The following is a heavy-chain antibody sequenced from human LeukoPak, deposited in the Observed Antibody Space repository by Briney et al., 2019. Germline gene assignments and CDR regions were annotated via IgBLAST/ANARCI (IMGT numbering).Heavy chain of an antibody. D-gene: IGHD3-22*01. J-gene: IGHJ4*02. CDR1: GGSISSDSYY. CDR2: IYYSGST. CDR3: ASYSYYYDSSGYFDY. V-gene: IGHV4-39*07. Sequence: SETLSLTCTVSGGSISSDSYYSAWIRQPPGKGLEWIASIYYSGSTYYNPSLKSRVTISVDTSRNQFSLKLSSVTAADTAVYYCASYSYYYDSSGYFDYWGQGTLVTVSS.